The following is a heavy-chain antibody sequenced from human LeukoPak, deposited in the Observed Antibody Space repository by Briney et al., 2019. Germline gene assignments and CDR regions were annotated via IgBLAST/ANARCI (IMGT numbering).Heavy chain of an antibody. V-gene: IGHV1-8*01. CDR2: MNPNSGST. CDR1: AYTFTGYD. Sequence: ASVKVSCKASAYTFTGYDINWVRQAAGQGLEWLGWMNPNSGSTGYAQKFQGRVTLTRDTSISTAYMELSSLRSEDTAVYYCARGYGGNSGWFDPWGQGTLVTVSS. J-gene: IGHJ5*02. CDR3: ARGYGGNSGWFDP. D-gene: IGHD4-23*01.